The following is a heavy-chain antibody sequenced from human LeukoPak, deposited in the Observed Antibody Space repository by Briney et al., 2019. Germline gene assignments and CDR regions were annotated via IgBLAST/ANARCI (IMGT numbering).Heavy chain of an antibody. J-gene: IGHJ4*02. CDR1: GFTFSSYA. CDR3: ARVLVGALDY. CDR2: ITSGGNT. V-gene: IGHV3-23*01. Sequence: GGSLRLSCAASGFTFSSYAMSWVRQAPGKGLEWVSAITSGGNTYYADSVKGRFTISRDNAKNLLYLQMNSLRAEGTAVYYCARVLVGALDYWGQGTLVTVSS. D-gene: IGHD1-26*01.